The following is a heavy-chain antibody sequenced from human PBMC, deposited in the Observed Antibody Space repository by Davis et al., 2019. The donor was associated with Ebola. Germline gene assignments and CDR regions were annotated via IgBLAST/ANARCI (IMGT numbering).Heavy chain of an antibody. CDR1: GGSFSGYY. V-gene: IGHV4-34*01. J-gene: IGHJ4*02. CDR3: AREEGTIFGVAGMDY. CDR2: INHSGST. Sequence: PSETLSLTCAVYGGSFSGYYWSWIRQPPGKGLEWIGEINHSGSTNYNPSLKSRVTISVDTSKNQFSLKLSSVTAADTAVYYCAREEGTIFGVAGMDYWGQGTLVTVSS. D-gene: IGHD3-3*01.